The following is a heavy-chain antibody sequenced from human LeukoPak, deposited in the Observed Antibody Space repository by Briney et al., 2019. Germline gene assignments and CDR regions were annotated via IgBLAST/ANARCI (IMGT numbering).Heavy chain of an antibody. CDR2: ISSSSSYI. V-gene: IGHV3-21*01. J-gene: IGHJ4*02. CDR3: ASTTGTTDY. Sequence: GGSLRLSCAASGFTFSSYSMNWVRQAPGKGLEWVSSISSSSSYIYYADSVKGRFTISRDNAKNSLYMQMNRLRAEDTAVYYCASTTGTTDYWGQGTLVTVSS. D-gene: IGHD1-1*01. CDR1: GFTFSSYS.